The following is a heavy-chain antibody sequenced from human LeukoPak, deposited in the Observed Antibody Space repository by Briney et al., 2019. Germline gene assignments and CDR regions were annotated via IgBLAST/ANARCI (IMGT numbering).Heavy chain of an antibody. CDR1: GGSISSGGYS. Sequence: SETLSLTCAVSGGSISSGGYSWSWIRQPPGKGLEWIGYIYHSGSTYYNPSFKSRVTISVDRSKNQFSLKLSSVTAADTAVYYCAREDSGSYQNWFDPWGQGTLVTVSS. D-gene: IGHD1-26*01. CDR2: IYHSGST. CDR3: AREDSGSYQNWFDP. V-gene: IGHV4-30-2*01. J-gene: IGHJ5*02.